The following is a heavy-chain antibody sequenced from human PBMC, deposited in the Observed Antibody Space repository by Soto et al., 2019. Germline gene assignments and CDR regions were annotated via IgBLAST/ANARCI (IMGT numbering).Heavy chain of an antibody. J-gene: IGHJ4*02. D-gene: IGHD1-26*01. V-gene: IGHV1-69*01. Sequence: QVQLVQSGADVKKPWSSVTVSCKASGCTFSSYAISWVRQAPGQGLEWMGGIIPIFGTANYAQKFQGRVTITADESTSTDYMELSSLRSEDTAVYYCARDRDSGSSYTYFDYCGQGTLVTVSS. CDR1: GCTFSSYA. CDR3: ARDRDSGSSYTYFDY. CDR2: IIPIFGTA.